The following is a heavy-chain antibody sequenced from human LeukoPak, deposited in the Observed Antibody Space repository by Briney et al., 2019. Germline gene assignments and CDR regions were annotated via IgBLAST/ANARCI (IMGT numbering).Heavy chain of an antibody. CDR3: ARWFGELLYGYYYYYMDV. Sequence: ASVKVSCKASGGTFSSYAINWVRQATGQGLEWMGWMNPNSGNTGYAQKFQGRVTMTRNTSISTAYMELSSLRSEDTAVYYCARWFGELLYGYYYYYMDVWGKGTTVTISS. CDR2: MNPNSGNT. J-gene: IGHJ6*03. CDR1: GGTFSSYA. D-gene: IGHD3-10*01. V-gene: IGHV1-8*02.